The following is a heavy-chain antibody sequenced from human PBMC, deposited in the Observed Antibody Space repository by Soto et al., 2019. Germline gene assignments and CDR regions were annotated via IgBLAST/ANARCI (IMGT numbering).Heavy chain of an antibody. J-gene: IGHJ3*02. Sequence: QVQLVQSGAEVKKPGASVKVSCKASGYTFTSYGISWVRQAPGQGLEWMGRVSAYNVNTNYAQKLQGRVTKTTATSPSTAYMELRSLRSDDTAVYYCARVPPPRITMIGDAFDIWGQGTMVTVSS. CDR1: GYTFTSYG. D-gene: IGHD3-10*02. CDR3: ARVPPPRITMIGDAFDI. CDR2: VSAYNVNT. V-gene: IGHV1-18*01.